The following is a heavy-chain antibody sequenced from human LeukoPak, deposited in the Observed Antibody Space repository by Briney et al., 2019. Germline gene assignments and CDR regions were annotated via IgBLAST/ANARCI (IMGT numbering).Heavy chain of an antibody. CDR1: GFTFSSYS. Sequence: GGSLRLSCAASGFTFSSYSMNWVRQAAGKGLEWDSSISSSSSYIYYADSVKGRFTISRDNAKNSLYLQMNSLRAEDTAVYYCARDDYGDYAGFDYWGQGTLVTVSS. J-gene: IGHJ4*02. CDR3: ARDDYGDYAGFDY. V-gene: IGHV3-21*01. D-gene: IGHD4-17*01. CDR2: ISSSSSYI.